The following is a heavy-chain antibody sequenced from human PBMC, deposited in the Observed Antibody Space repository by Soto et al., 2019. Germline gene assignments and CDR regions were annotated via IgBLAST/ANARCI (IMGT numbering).Heavy chain of an antibody. CDR3: ARDLLSFRRQSGGRRPGAFDI. CDR2: ISAYNGNT. CDR1: GYTFTSYG. J-gene: IGHJ3*02. D-gene: IGHD2-8*02. V-gene: IGHV1-18*04. Sequence: QVQLVQSGAEVKKPGASVKVSCKASGYTFTSYGISWVRQAPGQGLEWMGWISAYNGNTNYAQKLQGRVTMTTDTATSTAYMELRSLRSDDTAVYYCARDLLSFRRQSGGRRPGAFDIWGQGTMVTVSS.